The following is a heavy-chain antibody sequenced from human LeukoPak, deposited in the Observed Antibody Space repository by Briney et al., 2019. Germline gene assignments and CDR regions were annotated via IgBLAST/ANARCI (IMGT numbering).Heavy chain of an antibody. V-gene: IGHV4-59*12. D-gene: IGHD3-9*01. Sequence: PSETLSLTCTVSGGSISSYYWSWIRQPPGKGLEWIGYIYYSGSTNYNPSLKSRVTISVDTSKNQFSLKLSSVTAADTAVYYCARDVLYNYDILTGYTTFDYWGQGTLVTVSS. CDR2: IYYSGST. CDR3: ARDVLYNYDILTGYTTFDY. CDR1: GGSISSYY. J-gene: IGHJ4*02.